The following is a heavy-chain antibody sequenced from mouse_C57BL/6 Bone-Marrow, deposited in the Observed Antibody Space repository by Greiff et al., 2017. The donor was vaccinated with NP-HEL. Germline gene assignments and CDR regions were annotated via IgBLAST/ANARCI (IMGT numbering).Heavy chain of an antibody. D-gene: IGHD4-1*02. CDR3: ARASTGEEDY. CDR2: ISDGGSYT. J-gene: IGHJ2*01. V-gene: IGHV5-4*03. CDR1: GFTFSSYA. Sequence: DVMLVESGGGLVKPGGSLKLSCAASGFTFSSYAMSWVRQTPEKRLEWVATISDGGSYTYYPDNVKGRFTISRDNAKNNLYLQMSHLKSEDTAMYYCARASTGEEDYWGQGTTLTVSS.